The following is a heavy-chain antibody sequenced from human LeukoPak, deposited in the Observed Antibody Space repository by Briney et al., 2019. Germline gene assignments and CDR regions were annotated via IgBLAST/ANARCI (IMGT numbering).Heavy chain of an antibody. J-gene: IGHJ4*02. CDR2: IKEDGSET. D-gene: IGHD2/OR15-2a*01. CDR3: ARRRQVQTTFDC. Sequence: PGGSLRLSCAASGFIFSNYWMSWVRQAPGKGLEWVANIKEDGSETYYVDSVKGRFTISRDNAKNSLDLQMNSLRAEDTAVYYCARRRQVQTTFDCWGQGTLVTVSS. V-gene: IGHV3-7*01. CDR1: GFIFSNYW.